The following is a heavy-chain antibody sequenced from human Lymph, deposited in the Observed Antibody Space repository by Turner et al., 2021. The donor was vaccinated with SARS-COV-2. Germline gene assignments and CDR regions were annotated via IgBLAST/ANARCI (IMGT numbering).Heavy chain of an antibody. CDR1: GFIFCSSG. V-gene: IGHV3-21*01. CDR3: ARSERSRADFWSGYYPAPLDY. Sequence: EVQLVDFGGGLLNPGGSLRLPLPASGFIFCSSGMNWVRQAPGKGLEWVTSISSSSSYIYYTDSEKGRFASSRDNAKNSLFLQMNSLRAEDTEVYYCARSERSRADFWSGYYPAPLDYWGQGTLVTVSS. D-gene: IGHD3-3*01. J-gene: IGHJ4*02. CDR2: ISSSSSYI.